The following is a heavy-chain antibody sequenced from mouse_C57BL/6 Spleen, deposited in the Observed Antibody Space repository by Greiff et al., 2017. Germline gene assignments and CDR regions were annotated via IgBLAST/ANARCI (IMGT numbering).Heavy chain of an antibody. CDR2: IYPGDGDT. CDR3: ATRGGDDCYAFAY. CDR1: GYAFSSSW. J-gene: IGHJ3*01. D-gene: IGHD2-3*01. V-gene: IGHV1-82*01. Sequence: QVQLQQSGPELVKPGASVKISCKASGYAFSSSWMNWVKQRPGKGLEWIGRIYPGDGDTNYNGKFKGKATLTEDKSSSTAYMQLSSLTSEDSAVYFCATRGGDDCYAFAYWGQGTLVTVSA.